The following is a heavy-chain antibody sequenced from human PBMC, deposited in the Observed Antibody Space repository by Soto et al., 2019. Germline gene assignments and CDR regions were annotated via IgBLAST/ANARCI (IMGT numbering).Heavy chain of an antibody. V-gene: IGHV3-9*01. J-gene: IGHJ4*02. CDR2: ISWNSGSI. CDR3: AKGYCSSTSCYRYYFDY. D-gene: IGHD2-2*02. Sequence: EVQLVESGGGLVQPGRSLRLSCAASGFTFDDYAMHWVRQAPGKGLEWVSGISWNSGSIGYADSVKGRFTISRDNAKSFLYLKMNSLRAEDSALYYCAKGYCSSTSCYRYYFDYWGQGTLVTVSS. CDR1: GFTFDDYA.